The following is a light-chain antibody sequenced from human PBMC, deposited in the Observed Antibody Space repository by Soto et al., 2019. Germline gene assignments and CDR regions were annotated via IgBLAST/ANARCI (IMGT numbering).Light chain of an antibody. CDR1: SSDVGKYNY. V-gene: IGLV2-14*01. J-gene: IGLJ2*01. CDR3: SSYTGSSINTVV. Sequence: QSALTQPASVSGSPGQSITISCTGTSSDVGKYNYVSWYQQHPAKAPKLMIFEVSNRPSGVSNRFSGSKSVNTASLTISGLKAEDEAEYYCSSYTGSSINTVVFGGGTKLTVL. CDR2: EVS.